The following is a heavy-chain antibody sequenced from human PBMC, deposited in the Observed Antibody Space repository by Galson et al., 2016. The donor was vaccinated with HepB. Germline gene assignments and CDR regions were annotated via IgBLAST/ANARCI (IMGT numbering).Heavy chain of an antibody. CDR1: GFTFSSYG. J-gene: IGHJ4*02. V-gene: IGHV3-33*01. Sequence: SLRLSCAASGFTFSSYGMHWVRQAPGKGLEWVAVIWNDGSTKYYADHVKGRFTISRDNSKNTLHLQMNSLRAEDTAMYYCAREYSSGWYLLYYLEFWGQGTLVTVSS. CDR3: AREYSSGWYLLYYLEF. CDR2: IWNDGSTK. D-gene: IGHD6-19*01.